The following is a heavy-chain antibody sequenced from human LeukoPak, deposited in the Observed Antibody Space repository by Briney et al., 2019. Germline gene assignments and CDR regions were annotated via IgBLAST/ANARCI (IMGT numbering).Heavy chain of an antibody. Sequence: PGGSLRLSCVASGFTFSKYGMHWVRQAPGKGLEWVALIWYDGSNTYYTDSVRGRFTISRDNSKSILYLQMNSLRAEDTAIYYCAGDRKSGNFLGEFDHWGLGTLVTVSS. V-gene: IGHV3-33*01. J-gene: IGHJ5*02. CDR2: IWYDGSNT. CDR3: AGDRKSGNFLGEFDH. D-gene: IGHD1-26*01. CDR1: GFTFSKYG.